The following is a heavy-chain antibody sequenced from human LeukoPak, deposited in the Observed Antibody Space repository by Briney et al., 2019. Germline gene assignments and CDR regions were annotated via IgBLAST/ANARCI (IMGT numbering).Heavy chain of an antibody. Sequence: GRSLRLSCAASGFTFSSYAMSWVRQAPGKGLEWVSAISGSGGSTYYADSVKGRFTISRDNSKNTLYLQMNSLRAEDTAVYYCANLGYSYGYYFDYWGQGTLVTVSS. V-gene: IGHV3-23*01. J-gene: IGHJ4*02. CDR1: GFTFSSYA. CDR3: ANLGYSYGYYFDY. CDR2: ISGSGGST. D-gene: IGHD5-18*01.